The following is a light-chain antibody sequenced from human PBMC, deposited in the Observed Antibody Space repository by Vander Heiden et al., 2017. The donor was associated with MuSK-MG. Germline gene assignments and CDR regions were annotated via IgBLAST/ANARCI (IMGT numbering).Light chain of an antibody. CDR1: QRISTY. V-gene: IGKV1-39*01. CDR3: QQSYSSPRT. J-gene: IGKJ1*01. CDR2: AAS. Sequence: DIQMTQSPSSLSASVGDRVTITCRASQRISTYLNWYQQKPGTAPQLLIYAASSLQRGVPSRFSGSGSGTDFTLTISRLQPEDFATYYCQQSYSSPRTFGQGTKVEIK.